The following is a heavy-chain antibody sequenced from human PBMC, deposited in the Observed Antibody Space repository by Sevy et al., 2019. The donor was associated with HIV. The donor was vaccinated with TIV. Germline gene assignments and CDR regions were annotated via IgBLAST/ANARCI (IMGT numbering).Heavy chain of an antibody. J-gene: IGHJ6*02. V-gene: IGHV3-21*01. Sequence: GGSLRLSCAASGFTFSSYSMNWVRQAPGKGLEWVSSISSSSSYIYYADSVKGRFTIPRDNAKNSLYLQMNSLRAEDTALYYCARDNLADYGGNSAYYYGMDVWGQGTTVTVSS. CDR2: ISSSSSYI. D-gene: IGHD4-17*01. CDR3: ARDNLADYGGNSAYYYGMDV. CDR1: GFTFSSYS.